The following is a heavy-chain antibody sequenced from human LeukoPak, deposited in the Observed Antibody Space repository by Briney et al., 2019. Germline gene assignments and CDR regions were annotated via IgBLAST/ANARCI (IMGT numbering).Heavy chain of an antibody. J-gene: IGHJ4*02. D-gene: IGHD6-6*01. CDR2: IYYSGST. CDR3: ARGEYSNSRSFDY. Sequence: PSETLSLTCTVSGGSISSGTYYWTWIRQHPGKGLEWIGYIYYSGSTYYNPSLKSRVTISVDKSKNQFSLKLTSVTAADTAVYYCARGEYSNSRSFDYWGRGTLVTVSS. CDR1: GGSISSGTYY. V-gene: IGHV4-31*03.